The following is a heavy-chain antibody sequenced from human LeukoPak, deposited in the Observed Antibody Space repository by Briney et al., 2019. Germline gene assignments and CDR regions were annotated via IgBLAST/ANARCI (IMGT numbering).Heavy chain of an antibody. V-gene: IGHV3-33*01. Sequence: GGSLRLSCAASGFTFSSYGMHWVRQAPGKGLEWVAVIWYDGSNKYYADSVKGRFTISRDNSKNTLYLQMNSLRAEDTAVYYCARDRWGSDFDYWGQGTLVTVSS. J-gene: IGHJ4*02. CDR3: ARDRWGSDFDY. CDR1: GFTFSSYG. CDR2: IWYDGSNK. D-gene: IGHD7-27*01.